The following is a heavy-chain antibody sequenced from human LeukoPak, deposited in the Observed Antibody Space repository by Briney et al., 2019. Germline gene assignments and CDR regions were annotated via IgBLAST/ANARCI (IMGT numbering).Heavy chain of an antibody. J-gene: IGHJ3*02. CDR3: ARDKVGDYDYGDYDGAFDI. Sequence: GASVKVSCKASGYTFTSYAMNWVRQAPGQGLEWMGWINTNTGNPTYAQGFTGRFVFSLDTSVSTAYLQLSSLKAEDTAVYYCARDKVGDYDYGDYDGAFDIWGQGTMVTVSS. D-gene: IGHD4-17*01. V-gene: IGHV7-4-1*02. CDR2: INTNTGNP. CDR1: GYTFTSYA.